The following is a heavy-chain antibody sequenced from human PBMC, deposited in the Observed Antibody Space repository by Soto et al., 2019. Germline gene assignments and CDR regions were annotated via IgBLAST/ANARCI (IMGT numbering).Heavy chain of an antibody. J-gene: IGHJ4*02. D-gene: IGHD5-12*01. CDR1: GGSISNSPYY. CDR2: IYYSGST. V-gene: IGHV4-39*01. CDR3: ARQDRRWLQFHYFDS. Sequence: QLQLQESGPGLVKPSETLSLTCTVSGGSISNSPYYWGWVRQPPGKGLEWIGTIYYSGSTYYTPSLKTRVTISVDTSKNQFSLKLSSVTAADTAVYYCARQDRRWLQFHYFDSWGQGTLVTVSS.